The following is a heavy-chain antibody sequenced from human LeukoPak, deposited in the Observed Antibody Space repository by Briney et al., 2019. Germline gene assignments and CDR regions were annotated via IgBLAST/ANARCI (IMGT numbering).Heavy chain of an antibody. CDR3: ARDQEGFDY. J-gene: IGHJ4*02. V-gene: IGHV1-46*01. Sequence: GASVTDSCKASGYTFTNNYIHWVGQAPGQGLEWMGMIYPRDGSTSYAQKFQGRVTVTRDTSTSTVHMELSGLRSEDTAVYYCARDQEGFDYWGQGTLVTVSS. CDR1: GYTFTNNY. CDR2: IYPRDGST.